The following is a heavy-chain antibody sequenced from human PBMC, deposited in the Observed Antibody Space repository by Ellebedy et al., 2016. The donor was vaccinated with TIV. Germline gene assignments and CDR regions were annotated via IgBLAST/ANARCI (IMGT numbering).Heavy chain of an antibody. Sequence: GESLKISCTASGFVFNNCAMHWVRQAPGKGLEWVAMIWYDGGNKAYGDSLKGRFSVSRDNSENTLYLQMNSLRAEDTAVYYCARGSDGHNPQQLDYWGQGTLVTVSS. V-gene: IGHV3-33*01. J-gene: IGHJ4*02. D-gene: IGHD5-24*01. CDR3: ARGSDGHNPQQLDY. CDR1: GFVFNNCA. CDR2: IWYDGGNK.